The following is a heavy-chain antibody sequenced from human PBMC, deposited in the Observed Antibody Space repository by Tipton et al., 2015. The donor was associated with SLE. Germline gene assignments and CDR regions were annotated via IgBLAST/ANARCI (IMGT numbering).Heavy chain of an antibody. D-gene: IGHD2-21*02. CDR3: ASRLSDPKAFDF. CDR2: IYHSGSV. J-gene: IGHJ3*01. V-gene: IGHV4-38-2*01. Sequence: TLSLTCDVSGYTISNGYYWGWIRQSAGLGLEWIGTIYHSGSVYYNPSFNSRATISVDTSKNQFSLDLKSLTDADTAVYYCASRLSDPKAFDFWGQGTLVTVSS. CDR1: GYTISNGYY.